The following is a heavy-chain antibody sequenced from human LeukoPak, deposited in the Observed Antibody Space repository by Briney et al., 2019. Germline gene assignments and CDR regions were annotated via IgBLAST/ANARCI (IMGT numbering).Heavy chain of an antibody. CDR2: FGTGAAT. Sequence: SGGSLRLPCAASVFTFKNYAVSCVRQAPGKGLEWVSTFGTGAATYYAGSVEGRFIISRDNSKSTVYLQMNSLRADDTATYYCAKHVMTTPRTLDYWGQGTLVTVSS. V-gene: IGHV3-23*01. CDR3: AKHVMTTPRTLDY. D-gene: IGHD1-1*01. J-gene: IGHJ4*02. CDR1: VFTFKNYA.